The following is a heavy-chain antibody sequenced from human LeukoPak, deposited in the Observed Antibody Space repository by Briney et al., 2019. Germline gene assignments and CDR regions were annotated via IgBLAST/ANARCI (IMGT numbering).Heavy chain of an antibody. D-gene: IGHD4-17*01. CDR2: IYYSGST. CDR1: GGSISSGGYY. J-gene: IGHJ4*02. V-gene: IGHV4-31*02. CDR3: ARGPEDDTVSHFDF. Sequence: PSETLSLTCTVSGGSISSGGYYWSCIRQHPGKGLEWIGYIYYSGSTYYNPSLKSRVTISVDTSKNQFSLKLSSVTAADTAVYDCARGPEDDTVSHFDFWGQGTLVTVSS.